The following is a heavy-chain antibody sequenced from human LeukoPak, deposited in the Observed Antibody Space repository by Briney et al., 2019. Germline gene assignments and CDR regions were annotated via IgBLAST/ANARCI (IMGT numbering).Heavy chain of an antibody. CDR3: AKTSRVNSAYDSPFDY. D-gene: IGHD5-12*01. CDR2: IDTGGDT. J-gene: IGHJ4*02. Sequence: PGGSLRLSCAASGFTFSSYDMHWVRQATGKGLEWVSAIDTGGDTYYPGSVKGRFTISRENAKNSLYLQMNSLRAEDTAIYYCAKTSRVNSAYDSPFDYWGQGTLVTVSS. V-gene: IGHV3-13*04. CDR1: GFTFSSYD.